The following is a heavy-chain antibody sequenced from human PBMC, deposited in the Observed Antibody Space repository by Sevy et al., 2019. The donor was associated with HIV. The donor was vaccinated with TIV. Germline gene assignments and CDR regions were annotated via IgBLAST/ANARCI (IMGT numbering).Heavy chain of an antibody. V-gene: IGHV1-69*13. Sequence: ASVKVSCKASGGTFSSYAISWVRQAPGQGLEWMGGIIPIFGTANYAQKFQGRVTITADESTSTAYMELSSLRSEDTAVYYCARVGRFWRCYWVDYYYGMDVWGQGTTVTVSS. D-gene: IGHD3-3*01. CDR3: ARVGRFWRCYWVDYYYGMDV. CDR1: GGTFSSYA. CDR2: IIPIFGTA. J-gene: IGHJ6*02.